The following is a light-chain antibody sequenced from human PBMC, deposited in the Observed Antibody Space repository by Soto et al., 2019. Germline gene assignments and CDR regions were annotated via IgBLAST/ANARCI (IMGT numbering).Light chain of an antibody. J-gene: IGKJ5*01. CDR3: QQSYSPLSIT. CDR2: AAS. CDR1: ESISRH. V-gene: IGKV1-39*01. Sequence: DIQMTQSPSSLSASVGDRVTITCRASESISRHLNWYQQKPGKAPKLLIYAASSLQNGVPSRFSGGGSGTDFTLTISNLQPEDFATYYCQQSYSPLSITFGQGTRLESK.